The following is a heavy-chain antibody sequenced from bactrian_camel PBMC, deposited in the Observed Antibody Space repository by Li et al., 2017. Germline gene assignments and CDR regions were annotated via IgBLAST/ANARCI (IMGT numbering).Heavy chain of an antibody. CDR1: GFQFSAYA. J-gene: IGHJ6*01. D-gene: IGHD6*01. CDR3: AADLRRGCTWYANGFGY. Sequence: VQLVESGGGLVQAGETLRLSCTASGFQFSAYAMTWVRQAPGKGLEWVSTINAGGGSTYYADSVKGRFTISRDNVKNTLYLQLNSPKTEDTGMYYCAADLRRGCTWYANGFGYWGQGTQVTVS. V-gene: IGHV3S31*01. CDR2: INAGGGST.